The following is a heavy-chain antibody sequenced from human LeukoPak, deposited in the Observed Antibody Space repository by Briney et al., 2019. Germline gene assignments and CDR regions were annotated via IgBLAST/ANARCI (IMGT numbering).Heavy chain of an antibody. CDR3: ARNLVGSGSEVDS. CDR2: ISYDGGIT. CDR1: GFTFSRNA. J-gene: IGHJ4*02. Sequence: SGRSLRLSCAASGFTFSRNAMHWVRQAPGKGLEWVAVISYDGGITYYADSVKGRFTISGDNSKNTLFLQLNSLRADDTAVYYCARNLVGSGSEVDSWGQGTLVTVSS. D-gene: IGHD3-10*01. V-gene: IGHV3-30*01.